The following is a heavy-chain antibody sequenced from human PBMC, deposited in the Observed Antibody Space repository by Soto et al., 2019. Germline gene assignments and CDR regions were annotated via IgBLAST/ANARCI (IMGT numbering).Heavy chain of an antibody. CDR3: ARDQGYDILTGYSGTAEYFQH. Sequence: ASVKVSCKASGYTFTSYGISWVRQAPGQGLEWMGWISAYNGNTNYAQKLQGRVTMTTDTSTSTAYMELRSLRSDDTAVYYCARDQGYDILTGYSGTAEYFQHWGQGTLVTVSS. CDR2: ISAYNGNT. D-gene: IGHD3-9*01. V-gene: IGHV1-18*01. J-gene: IGHJ1*01. CDR1: GYTFTSYG.